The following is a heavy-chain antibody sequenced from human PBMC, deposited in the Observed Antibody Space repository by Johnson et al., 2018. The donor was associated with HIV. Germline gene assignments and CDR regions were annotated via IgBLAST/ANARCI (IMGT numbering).Heavy chain of an antibody. Sequence: EVQLVESGGGVVQPGRSLRLSCAASGFTFSSYAMSWVRQAPGKGLEWVSAISGSGGSTYYADSVKGRFTISRDNAKNSLYLQMNSLRAEDTAVYYCARDLEYSSSHGLGDDAFDIWGQGTMVTVSS. CDR2: ISGSGGST. D-gene: IGHD6-6*01. V-gene: IGHV3-23*04. J-gene: IGHJ3*02. CDR1: GFTFSSYA. CDR3: ARDLEYSSSHGLGDDAFDI.